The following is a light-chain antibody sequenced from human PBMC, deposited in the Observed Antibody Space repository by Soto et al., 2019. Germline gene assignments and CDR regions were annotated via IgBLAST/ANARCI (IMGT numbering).Light chain of an antibody. V-gene: IGKV3-15*01. CDR1: QSVSSN. CDR3: QQYNKWPPT. Sequence: EIVMTQSPATLSVSPGERSTLSWRASQSVSSNLAWFQQKPGQAPRLLIYGASTRDTGIPARFSGSGSGTEFTLTISSLQSEDFAVYHCQQYNKWPPTFGQGTKVDIK. CDR2: GAS. J-gene: IGKJ1*01.